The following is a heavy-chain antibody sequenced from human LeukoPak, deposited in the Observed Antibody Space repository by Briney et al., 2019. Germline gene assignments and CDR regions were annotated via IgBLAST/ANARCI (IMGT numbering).Heavy chain of an antibody. V-gene: IGHV4-34*01. J-gene: IGHJ4*02. CDR1: GGSFSGYY. Sequence: SETLSLTCAVYGGSFSGYYWSWIRQPPGKGLEWIGEINHSGSTSYNPSLKSRVTISVDTSKNQFSLKLSSVTAADTAVYYCARAYYDSSGPDYFDYWGQGTLVTVTS. D-gene: IGHD3-22*01. CDR2: INHSGST. CDR3: ARAYYDSSGPDYFDY.